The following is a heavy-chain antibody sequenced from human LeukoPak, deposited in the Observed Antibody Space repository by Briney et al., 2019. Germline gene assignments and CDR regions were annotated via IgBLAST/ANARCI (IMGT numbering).Heavy chain of an antibody. CDR2: IYYSGST. CDR3: ATEGYGDPTFDY. J-gene: IGHJ4*02. D-gene: IGHD4-17*01. CDR1: GGSISSYY. V-gene: IGHV4-59*01. Sequence: LSETLSLTCTVSGGSISSYYWSWIRQPPGKGLEWIGYIYYSGSTNYNPSLKSRVTISVDTSKNQFSLKLSSVTAADTAVYYCATEGYGDPTFDYWGQGTLVTVSS.